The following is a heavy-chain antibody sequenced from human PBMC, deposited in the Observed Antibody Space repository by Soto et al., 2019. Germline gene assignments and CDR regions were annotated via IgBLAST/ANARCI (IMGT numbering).Heavy chain of an antibody. D-gene: IGHD3-22*01. CDR2: ISGSGGST. Sequence: PGGSLRLSCAASGFTFSSYAMSWVRQAPGKGLEWVSAISGSGGSTYYADSVKGRFTISRDNSKNTLYLQMNSLRAVDTAVYYCAKDRSYYYDSSGYYYDYWGQGTLVTVSS. V-gene: IGHV3-23*01. J-gene: IGHJ4*02. CDR1: GFTFSSYA. CDR3: AKDRSYYYDSSGYYYDY.